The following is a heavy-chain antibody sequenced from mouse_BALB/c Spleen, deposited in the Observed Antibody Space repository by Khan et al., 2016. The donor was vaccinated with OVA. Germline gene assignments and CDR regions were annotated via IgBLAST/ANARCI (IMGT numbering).Heavy chain of an antibody. Sequence: QIQLVQSGSELKKPGVTVKISCKASGYTFTTYGMNWVKQAPGKGLKWMGWINTYTGEPTYVDDFKGRFAFSLETSASTAYLQINNLKNEDTATYFCARVGYSGTMDYWGQGTSVTVSS. CDR1: GYTFTTYG. CDR2: INTYTGEP. J-gene: IGHJ4*01. V-gene: IGHV9-3-1*01. D-gene: IGHD2-14*01. CDR3: ARVGYSGTMDY.